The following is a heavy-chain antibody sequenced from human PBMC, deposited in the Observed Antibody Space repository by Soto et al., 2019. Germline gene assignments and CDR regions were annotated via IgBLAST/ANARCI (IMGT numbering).Heavy chain of an antibody. Sequence: GGSLRLSCAASGFTFSSYWMSWVRQSPGKGLEWVANIKQDGSEKYYVDSVKGRFTISRDNAKNSLYLQMNSLRAEDTAVYYCARRPRSSWDLYYYYYMDVWGKGTTVTVSS. V-gene: IGHV3-7*01. CDR3: ARRPRSSWDLYYYYYMDV. CDR1: GFTFSSYW. D-gene: IGHD6-13*01. CDR2: IKQDGSEK. J-gene: IGHJ6*03.